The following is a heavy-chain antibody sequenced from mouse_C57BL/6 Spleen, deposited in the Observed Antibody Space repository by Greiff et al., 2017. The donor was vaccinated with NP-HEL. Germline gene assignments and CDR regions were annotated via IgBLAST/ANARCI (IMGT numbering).Heavy chain of an antibody. D-gene: IGHD3-3*01. CDR1: GFSLTSYG. Sequence: QVQLKESGPGLVQPSQSLSITCTVTGFSLTSYGVHWVRQSPGKGLEWLGVIWRGGSTAYNAAFMSRLSITKDNTTSQVFYKMYRLRGNDTAIYYCANGGGRGDFAYWGKGTLVTVSA. V-gene: IGHV2-5*01. CDR3: ANGGGRGDFAY. CDR2: IWRGGST. J-gene: IGHJ3*01.